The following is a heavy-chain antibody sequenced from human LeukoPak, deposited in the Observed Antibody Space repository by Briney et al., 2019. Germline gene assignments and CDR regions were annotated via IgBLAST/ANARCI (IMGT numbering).Heavy chain of an antibody. CDR3: ARALDEGARFDY. CDR1: GFTFSTYA. Sequence: GRSLRLSCTASGFTFSTYAMHWVRQAPGKGLEWVAVISYDGSNKYYADSVKGRFTISRDNSKNTLYLQMNSLRAEDTAVYFCARALDEGARFDYWGQGTLVTVSS. V-gene: IGHV3-30-3*01. CDR2: ISYDGSNK. J-gene: IGHJ4*02.